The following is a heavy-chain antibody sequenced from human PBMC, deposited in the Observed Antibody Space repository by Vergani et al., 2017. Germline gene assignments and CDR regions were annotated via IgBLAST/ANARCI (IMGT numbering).Heavy chain of an antibody. CDR1: GGTFSSYT. CDR3: ARAGSGSYGWFDP. Sequence: QVQLVQSGAEVKKPGSSVKVSCKASGGTFSSYTTSWVRQAPGQGLEWMGRIIPILGIANYAQKFQGRVTITADKSTSTAYMELSSLRSEDTAVYYCARAGSGSYGWFDPWGQGTLVTVSS. D-gene: IGHD3-10*01. J-gene: IGHJ5*02. V-gene: IGHV1-69*02. CDR2: IIPILGIA.